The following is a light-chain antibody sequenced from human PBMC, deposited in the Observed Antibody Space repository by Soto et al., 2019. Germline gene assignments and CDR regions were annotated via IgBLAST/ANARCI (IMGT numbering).Light chain of an antibody. Sequence: SYVLTQPPSVSVAPGQTARITCGGNDIGSESVHWYQQRPGQAPVLVVSDDSDRPSGIPERFSGSNSGNMATLTISRVEAGDEADYYCQVWESSSVVFGGGTKLTVL. CDR3: QVWESSSVV. CDR2: DDS. J-gene: IGLJ2*01. CDR1: DIGSES. V-gene: IGLV3-21*02.